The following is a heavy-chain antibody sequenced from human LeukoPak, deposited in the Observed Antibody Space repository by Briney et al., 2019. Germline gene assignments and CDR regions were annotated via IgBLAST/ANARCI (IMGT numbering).Heavy chain of an antibody. Sequence: ASVKVSCKASGYTFTGYYMHWVRQAPGQGLEWMGRINPNSGDTNYAQKFQGRVTMTRDTSISTAYMELSRLRSDDTAVYYCATSSYYYDSSGYTLVGYFQHWGQGTLVTVSS. CDR1: GYTFTGYY. CDR3: ATSSYYYDSSGYTLVGYFQH. CDR2: INPNSGDT. D-gene: IGHD3-22*01. V-gene: IGHV1-2*06. J-gene: IGHJ1*01.